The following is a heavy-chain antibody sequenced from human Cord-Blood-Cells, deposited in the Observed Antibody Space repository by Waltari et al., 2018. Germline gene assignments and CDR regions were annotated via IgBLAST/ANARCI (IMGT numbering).Heavy chain of an antibody. Sequence: QVQLQQWGAGLLKPSETLSLTCAVYGGSFSGYYWSWIRQPPGKGLEWIGEINHSGSTNYTPSLESRVTISVDTSKNQFSLKLSSVTAADTAVYYCARATIAARPAFDIWGQGTMVTVSS. CDR2: INHSGST. V-gene: IGHV4-34*01. CDR3: ARATIAARPAFDI. CDR1: GGSFSGYY. J-gene: IGHJ3*02. D-gene: IGHD6-6*01.